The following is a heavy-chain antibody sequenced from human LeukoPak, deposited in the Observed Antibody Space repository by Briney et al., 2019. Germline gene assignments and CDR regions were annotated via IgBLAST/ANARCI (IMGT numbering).Heavy chain of an antibody. J-gene: IGHJ4*02. CDR1: GFTFNSHA. CDR3: ARDLATSRFSGYDY. CDR2: ISASGDRT. D-gene: IGHD6-25*01. Sequence: GGSLRLSCAASGFTFNSHAMSWVRQAPGRGPEWVSQISASGDRTDYADSVRRRFTISRDNSRNTLFLQMNRLTADDTALYYCARDLATSRFSGYDYWGQGTLVTVSS. V-gene: IGHV3-23*01.